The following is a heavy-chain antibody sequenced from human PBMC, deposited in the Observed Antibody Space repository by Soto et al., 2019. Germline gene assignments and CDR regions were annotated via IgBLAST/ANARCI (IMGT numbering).Heavy chain of an antibody. CDR2: IYYSGNT. Sequence: SETLSLTCTVSGGSLGSSGYYRGWIRQSPGKGLEWIGNIYYSGNTFYNPSLKSRVTISVDTSKNQIYLHLSAVTAADTAIFYCASIAAPGTTHFDFWGQGTLVTVSS. CDR1: GGSLGSSGYY. V-gene: IGHV4-39*01. CDR3: ASIAAPGTTHFDF. D-gene: IGHD6-13*01. J-gene: IGHJ4*02.